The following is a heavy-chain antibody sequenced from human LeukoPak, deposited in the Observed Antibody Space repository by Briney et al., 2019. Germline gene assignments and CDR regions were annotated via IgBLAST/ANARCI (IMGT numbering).Heavy chain of an antibody. CDR1: GFSFSNYA. J-gene: IGHJ5*02. CDR2: ISGSGGNT. V-gene: IGHV3-23*01. CDR3: AKQNVEGSSAWYFGRTKGWLDP. Sequence: PGGSLRLSCAASGFSFSNYAVSWVRQTPGKGLEWVSTISGSGGNTYYADSVKGRFTISRDNSKNMLYLQMNRLRAEDTAIYYCAKQNVEGSSAWYFGRTKGWLDPWGQGTLVTVSS. D-gene: IGHD6-19*01.